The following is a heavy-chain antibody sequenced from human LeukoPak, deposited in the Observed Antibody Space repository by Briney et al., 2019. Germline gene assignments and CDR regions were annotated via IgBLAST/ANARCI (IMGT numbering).Heavy chain of an antibody. V-gene: IGHV4-39*01. CDR3: ARWRTARTGFDY. Sequence: KPSETLSLTCTVSGGSISSNSYYWGWIRQPRGKGLEWIGSIYYSGSPYYNPSLKSRVTISVDTSKNQFSLKVISVTAADTAVYYCARWRTARTGFDYWGQGTLVTVSS. CDR2: IYYSGSP. CDR1: GGSISSNSYY. D-gene: IGHD3/OR15-3a*01. J-gene: IGHJ4*02.